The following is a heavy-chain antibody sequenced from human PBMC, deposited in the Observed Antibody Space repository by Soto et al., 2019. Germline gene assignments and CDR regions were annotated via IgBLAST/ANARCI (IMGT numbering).Heavy chain of an antibody. Sequence: GGSLRLSCAASGFTSSSYAMHRVRQAPGKGLEWVAVISYDGSNKYYADSVKGRFTIPRDNSKNTLYLQMNSLRAEDTAVYYCARGGILTGSNYYYYGMDVWGQGTTVTVSS. D-gene: IGHD3-9*01. CDR2: ISYDGSNK. CDR3: ARGGILTGSNYYYYGMDV. J-gene: IGHJ6*02. CDR1: GFTSSSYA. V-gene: IGHV3-30-3*01.